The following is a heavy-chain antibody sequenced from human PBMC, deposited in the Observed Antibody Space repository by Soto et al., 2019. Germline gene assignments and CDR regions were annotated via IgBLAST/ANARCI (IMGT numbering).Heavy chain of an antibody. CDR3: VRDWSGSTCPCMDV. D-gene: IGHD3-3*01. Sequence: ELQLLESGGGLAQPRGSLRLSCAASGFTFTKFALTWVRQAPGKGPEWVSTISASGDTTYYADSVKGRFTVSRDSSKTTLYLQMNTLRAEDTAVYYCVRDWSGSTCPCMDVWGQGTTVTVSS. CDR1: GFTFTKFA. J-gene: IGHJ6*02. V-gene: IGHV3-23*01. CDR2: ISASGDTT.